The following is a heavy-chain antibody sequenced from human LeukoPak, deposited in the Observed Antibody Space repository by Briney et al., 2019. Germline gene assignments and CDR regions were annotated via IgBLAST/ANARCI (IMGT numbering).Heavy chain of an antibody. CDR3: ARGRYCSGGSCYYY. CDR2: ISQSGST. CDR1: GESFSGYY. D-gene: IGHD2-15*01. Sequence: SATLSLTCTVYGESFSGYYWTWIRQPPGKGLEWIGEISQSGSTNYNPSLKSRVTMSVDTSKKQFSLKLNSVTAADTAVYYCARGRYCSGGSCYYYWGQGTLVTVSS. V-gene: IGHV4-34*01. J-gene: IGHJ4*02.